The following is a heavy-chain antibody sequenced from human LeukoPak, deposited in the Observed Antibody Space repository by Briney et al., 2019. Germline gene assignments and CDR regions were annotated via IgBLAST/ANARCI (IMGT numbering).Heavy chain of an antibody. CDR1: GGSISSYY. D-gene: IGHD1-1*01. CDR2: IYYSGST. CDR3: ARVTGTEFDY. Sequence: NPSETLSLTCTVSGGSISSYYWSWIRQPPGKGLEWIGYIYYSGSTNYNPSLKSRVTISVDTSKNQFSLKLSSVTAADTAVYYCARVTGTEFDYWGQGTLVTVSS. V-gene: IGHV4-59*01. J-gene: IGHJ4*02.